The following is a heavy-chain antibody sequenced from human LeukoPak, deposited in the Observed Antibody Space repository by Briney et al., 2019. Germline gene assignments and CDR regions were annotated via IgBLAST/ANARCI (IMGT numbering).Heavy chain of an antibody. Sequence: PGGSLRLSCAASGFTFSSYAMHCVRQAPGKGLEWVAVISYDGSNKYYADSVKGRFTISRDNSKNTLYLQMNSLRAEDTAVYYCARAPWEYSSSIFGEPDYWGQGTLVTVSS. CDR3: ARAPWEYSSSIFGEPDY. CDR1: GFTFSSYA. D-gene: IGHD6-6*01. CDR2: ISYDGSNK. J-gene: IGHJ4*02. V-gene: IGHV3-30-3*01.